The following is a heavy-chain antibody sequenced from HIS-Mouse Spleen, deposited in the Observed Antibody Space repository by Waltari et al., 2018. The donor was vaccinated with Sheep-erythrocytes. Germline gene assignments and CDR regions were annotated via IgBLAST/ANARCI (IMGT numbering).Heavy chain of an antibody. D-gene: IGHD1-1*01. CDR3: ARDTGTDAFDI. V-gene: IGHV3-21*01. CDR2: ISSSSSYI. Sequence: EVQLVESGGGLVKPGGSLRLSCVASGFTFSSYSMNWVRQAPGKGLEWVSAISSSSSYIYYADSVKGRFTISRDNAKNSLYLQMNSLRAEDTAVYYCARDTGTDAFDIWGQGTMVTVSS. J-gene: IGHJ3*02. CDR1: GFTFSSYS.